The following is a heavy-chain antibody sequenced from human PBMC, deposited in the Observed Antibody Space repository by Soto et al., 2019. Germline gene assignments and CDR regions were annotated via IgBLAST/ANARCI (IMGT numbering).Heavy chain of an antibody. CDR2: IYYSGST. V-gene: IGHV4-59*01. D-gene: IGHD4-17*01. CDR1: IGSISSYY. CDR3: ARQYGDYVRGAFDI. J-gene: IGHJ3*02. Sequence: QVQLRASGPGLVKPSETLSLTCTVSIGSISSYYWSWIRQPPGKGLEWIGYIYYSGSTNYNPFLKSRVTISVDTSKNQFSLKLSSVTAADTAVYYCARQYGDYVRGAFDIWGQGTMVTVSS.